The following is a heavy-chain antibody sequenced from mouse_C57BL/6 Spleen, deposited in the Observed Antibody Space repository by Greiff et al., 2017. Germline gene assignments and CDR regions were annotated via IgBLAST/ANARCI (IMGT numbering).Heavy chain of an antibody. CDR3: TRESGGGRYCDY. J-gene: IGHJ2*01. D-gene: IGHD4-1*01. V-gene: IGHV1-81*01. Sequence: VQLQQSGAELARPGASVKLSCKASGYTFTSYGISWVKQRTGQGLEWIGEIYPRSGNTYYNEKFKGKATLTADKSSSTAYMELRSLTSEDSAVYYCTRESGGGRYCDYWGQGTTLTVSS. CDR2: IYPRSGNT. CDR1: GYTFTSYG.